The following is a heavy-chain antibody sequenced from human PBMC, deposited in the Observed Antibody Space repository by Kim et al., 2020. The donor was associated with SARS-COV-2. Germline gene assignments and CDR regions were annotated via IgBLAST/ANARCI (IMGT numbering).Heavy chain of an antibody. CDR2: AYYIGNT. D-gene: IGHD3-22*01. CDR3: ARNQRDRRGWYW. J-gene: IGHJ2*01. Sequence: SETLSLTFTVSGGSLSSSSYYWGWIRQPPGKWLEWIGTAYYIGNTYYNPSLKSPVTISVDTSKNQFSLKLRSVNAADTHFYSGARNQRDRRGWYW. V-gene: IGHV4-39*01. CDR1: GGSLSSSSYY.